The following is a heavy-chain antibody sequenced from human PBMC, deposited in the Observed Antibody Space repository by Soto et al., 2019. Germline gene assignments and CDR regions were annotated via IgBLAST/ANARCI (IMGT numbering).Heavy chain of an antibody. Sequence: ASVKVSCKASGYTFTGYYMHWVRQAPGQGLEWMGWINPNSGGTNYAQKFQGWVTMTRDTSISTAYMELSRLRSDDTAVYYCARDGRYCSSSSCPRGNNWFDPWGQGTLVTVSS. J-gene: IGHJ5*02. V-gene: IGHV1-2*04. D-gene: IGHD2-2*01. CDR1: GYTFTGYY. CDR3: ARDGRYCSSSSCPRGNNWFDP. CDR2: INPNSGGT.